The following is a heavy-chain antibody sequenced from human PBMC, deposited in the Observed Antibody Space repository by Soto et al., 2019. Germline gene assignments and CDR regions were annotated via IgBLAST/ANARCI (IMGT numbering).Heavy chain of an antibody. CDR2: ISWRSGNI. D-gene: IGHD2-15*01. V-gene: IGHV3-9*01. Sequence: EVQLVDSGGGLVQPGRSLRLSCVASGFSFDDYSMHWVRQAPGKGLEWVSSISWRSGNIAYADSVKGRFTIARDNAKNSLYLQMNSLRAEDTALYYCAKGCGGTCLSHCGQGTLVTVSS. CDR1: GFSFDDYS. J-gene: IGHJ4*02. CDR3: AKGCGGTCLSH.